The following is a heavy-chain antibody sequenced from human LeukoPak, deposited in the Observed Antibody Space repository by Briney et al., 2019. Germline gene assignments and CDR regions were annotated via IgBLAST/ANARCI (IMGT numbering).Heavy chain of an antibody. D-gene: IGHD2-2*01. J-gene: IGHJ6*02. CDR2: FDPEDGET. CDR3: ATASYCSSTSCYYYYGMDV. Sequence: ASVKVSCKVSGYTLTELSMHWVRPAPGKGLEWMGGFDPEDGETIYAQKFQGRVTMTEDTSTDTAYMELSSLRSEDTAVYYCATASYCSSTSCYYYYGMDVWGQGTTVTVSS. V-gene: IGHV1-24*01. CDR1: GYTLTELS.